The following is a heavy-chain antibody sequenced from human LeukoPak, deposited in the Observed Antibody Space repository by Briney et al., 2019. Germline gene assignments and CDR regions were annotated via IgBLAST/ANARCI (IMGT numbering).Heavy chain of an antibody. V-gene: IGHV3-48*03. CDR2: IRSSGSII. CDR3: AKRGRDGYNWGWFDP. CDR1: GFTFSNYE. Sequence: GGSLRLSCAASGFTFSNYEMNWVRQAPGKGLEWVSYIRSSGSIIYYADSVKGRFTISRDNAKNSLYLQMNSLRAEDTAVYYCAKRGRDGYNWGWFDPWGQGTLVTVSS. D-gene: IGHD5-24*01. J-gene: IGHJ5*02.